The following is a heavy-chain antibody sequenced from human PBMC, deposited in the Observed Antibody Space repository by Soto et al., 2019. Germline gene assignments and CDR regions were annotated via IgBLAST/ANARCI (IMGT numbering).Heavy chain of an antibody. D-gene: IGHD2-2*01. Sequence: GGSLRLSCAASGFTFSSYSMNWVRQAPGKGLEWVSSISSSSSYIYYADSVKGRFTISRDNAKNSLYLQMNSLRAEDTAVYYCAKGGTHIVAEPAARSPFDVWGQGTMVTVS. CDR3: AKGGTHIVAEPAARSPFDV. J-gene: IGHJ3*01. CDR1: GFTFSSYS. V-gene: IGHV3-21*01. CDR2: ISSSSSYI.